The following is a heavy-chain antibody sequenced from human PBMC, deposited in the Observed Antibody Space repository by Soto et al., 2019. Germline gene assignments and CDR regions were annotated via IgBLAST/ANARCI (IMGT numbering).Heavy chain of an antibody. CDR2: ISAYNGNT. Sequence: ASVKVSCKASGYTFTCYAIYCVRQAPGQGLEWMGWISAYNGNTNYAQNLQGRVTMATDTSTSTAYMELGSLRSDDTAVYYCVGGDFLTGYPRPFDPWGQGTLVTVSS. CDR3: VGGDFLTGYPRPFDP. D-gene: IGHD3-9*01. CDR1: GYTFTCYA. V-gene: IGHV1-18*01. J-gene: IGHJ5*02.